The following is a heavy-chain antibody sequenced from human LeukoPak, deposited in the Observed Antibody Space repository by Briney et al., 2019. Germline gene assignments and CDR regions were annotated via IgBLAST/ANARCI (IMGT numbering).Heavy chain of an antibody. CDR3: ARDLSYYYDSSGYYRYSYFDY. V-gene: IGHV4-34*01. CDR2: INHSGST. CDR1: GGSFSDYY. D-gene: IGHD3-22*01. J-gene: IGHJ4*02. Sequence: SETLSLTCAVYGGSFSDYYWSWIRQPPGKGLEWIGEINHSGSTNYNPSLKSRVTISVDTSKNQFSLKLSSVTAADTAVYYCARDLSYYYDSSGYYRYSYFDYWGQGTLVTVSS.